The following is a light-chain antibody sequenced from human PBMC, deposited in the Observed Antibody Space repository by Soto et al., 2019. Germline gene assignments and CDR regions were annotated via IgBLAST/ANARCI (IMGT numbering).Light chain of an antibody. CDR1: QSLLHSNGYIY. J-gene: IGKJ3*01. Sequence: DIVMTQSPLSLPVTPGEPASISCRSSQSLLHSNGYIYLDWYLQKPGQSPQLLIYLGSNRASGVPDRFSGSGSGTDFTLKISRVEAEDVGVYYCMQAIQTPDTFGPGTKVDIK. V-gene: IGKV2-28*01. CDR2: LGS. CDR3: MQAIQTPDT.